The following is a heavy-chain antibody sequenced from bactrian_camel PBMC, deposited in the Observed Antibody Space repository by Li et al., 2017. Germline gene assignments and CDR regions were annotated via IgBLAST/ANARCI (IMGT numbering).Heavy chain of an antibody. V-gene: IGHV3S9*01. J-gene: IGHJ6*01. CDR2: IDSDGTA. Sequence: VQLVESGGGSVQAGGSLRLSCSASAYQYSFYCMGWFRQIPGMGREGVATIDSDGTATYVDSVKGRFIISKDSAKNSVSLQMNSLKPEDTAMYYCAGTDRWDDYRRCAKKDTVDFDSWGQGTQVTVS. CDR1: AYQYSFYC. D-gene: IGHD1*01. CDR3: AGTDRWDDYRRCAKKDTVDFDS.